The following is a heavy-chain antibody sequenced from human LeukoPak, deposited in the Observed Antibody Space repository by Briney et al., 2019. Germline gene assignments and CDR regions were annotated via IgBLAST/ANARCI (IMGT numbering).Heavy chain of an antibody. CDR1: GYSISSGSY. D-gene: IGHD4-17*01. J-gene: IGHJ4*02. CDR3: AKVGAYGDYARHDY. Sequence: SETLSLTCAVSGYSISSGSYWGWIRHPPGKGLEWIGNMFHSGDTYHNPSLKSRVTISADTSKNQFSLKLTSVTAADTAVYYCAKVGAYGDYARHDYWGQGTLVTVSS. CDR2: MFHSGDT. V-gene: IGHV4-38-2*01.